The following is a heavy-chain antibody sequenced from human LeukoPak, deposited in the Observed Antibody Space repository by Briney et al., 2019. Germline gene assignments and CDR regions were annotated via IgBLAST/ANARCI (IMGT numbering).Heavy chain of an antibody. J-gene: IGHJ4*02. CDR3: AKDFDYYESSGYFSPDY. CDR2: ISYDGSNK. D-gene: IGHD3-22*01. Sequence: GGSLRLSCAASGFTFSSYAMHWVRQAPGKGLEWVAVISYDGSNKYYADSVKGRFTISRDNSKNTLYLQMNSLRAEDTAVYYCAKDFDYYESSGYFSPDYWGQGTLVTVSS. V-gene: IGHV3-30-3*01. CDR1: GFTFSSYA.